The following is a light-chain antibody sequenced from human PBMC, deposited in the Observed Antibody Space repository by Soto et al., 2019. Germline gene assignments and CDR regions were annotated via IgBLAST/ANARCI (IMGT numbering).Light chain of an antibody. J-gene: IGKJ1*01. CDR3: HQRQSWPRT. CDR1: QYINTR. CDR2: QTS. Sequence: EIVLTQSPATLSSFPGDRVTLSCRASQYINTRLAWYQHRPGQAPRLLIYQTSIRAAGIPARFSASGSGTDFTLTISDVQPEDSALYYCHQRQSWPRTFGQGTKVDIK. V-gene: IGKV3-11*01.